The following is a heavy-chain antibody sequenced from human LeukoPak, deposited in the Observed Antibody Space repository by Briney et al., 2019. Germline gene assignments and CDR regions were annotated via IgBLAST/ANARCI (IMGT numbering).Heavy chain of an antibody. Sequence: PGGSLRPSCAASGFTFSSYSMNWVRQAPGKGLEWVSSISSSSSYIYYADSVKGRFTISRDNAKNSLYLQMNSLRAEDTAVYYCAGAGSGWYYFDYWGQGTLVTVSS. J-gene: IGHJ4*02. D-gene: IGHD6-19*01. CDR1: GFTFSSYS. CDR2: ISSSSSYI. V-gene: IGHV3-21*01. CDR3: AGAGSGWYYFDY.